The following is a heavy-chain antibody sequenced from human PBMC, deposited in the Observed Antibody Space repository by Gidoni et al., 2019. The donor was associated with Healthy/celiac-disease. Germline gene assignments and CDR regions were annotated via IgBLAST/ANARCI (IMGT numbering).Heavy chain of an antibody. CDR2: IYTSGST. J-gene: IGHJ3*02. Sequence: QVQLQESGPGLVKPSQPLSLPCTVSGGSISSGSYYWSWIRQPAGKGLEWIGRIYTSGSTNYNPSLKGRVTISVDTSKNQFSLKLSSVTAADTAVYYCARERVGALDAFDIWGQGTMVTVSS. CDR1: GGSISSGSYY. V-gene: IGHV4-61*02. CDR3: ARERVGALDAFDI. D-gene: IGHD1-26*01.